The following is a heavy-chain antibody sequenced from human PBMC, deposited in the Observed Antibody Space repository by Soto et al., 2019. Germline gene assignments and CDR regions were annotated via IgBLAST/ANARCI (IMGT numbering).Heavy chain of an antibody. J-gene: IGHJ5*02. CDR2: INHSGST. D-gene: IGHD6-19*01. CDR3: ARGRGIAVARRWFDP. V-gene: IGHV4-34*01. CDR1: GGSFSGYY. Sequence: QVQLQQWGAGLLKPSETLSLTCAVYGGSFSGYYWSWIRQPPRKGLEWIGEINHSGSTNYNPSLKSRVTISVDTSKNQFSLKLSSVTAADTAVYYCARGRGIAVARRWFDPWGQGTLVTVSS.